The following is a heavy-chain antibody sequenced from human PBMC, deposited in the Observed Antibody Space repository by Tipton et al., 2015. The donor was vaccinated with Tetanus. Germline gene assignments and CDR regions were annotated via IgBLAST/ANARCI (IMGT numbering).Heavy chain of an antibody. Sequence: SLRLSCAASGFTFSSYWMSWVRQAPGKGLEWVANIKQDGSEKYYVDSVKGRLTISRDNAKNSLYLQMNSLRAEDTAVYYCARSPPGYCSGGSCQTTNWFDPWGQGTLVTVSS. J-gene: IGHJ5*02. V-gene: IGHV3-7*03. CDR1: GFTFSSYW. CDR3: ARSPPGYCSGGSCQTTNWFDP. D-gene: IGHD2-15*01. CDR2: IKQDGSEK.